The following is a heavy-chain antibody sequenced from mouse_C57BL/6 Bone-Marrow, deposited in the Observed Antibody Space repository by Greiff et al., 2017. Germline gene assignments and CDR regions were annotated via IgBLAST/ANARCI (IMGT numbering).Heavy chain of an antibody. CDR3: ARKIYYGNAMDY. CDR1: GYTFTSYV. V-gene: IGHV1-14*01. D-gene: IGHD1-1*01. CDR2: IYPYNDGT. Sequence: VQLQQSGPELVKPGASVKMSCKASGYTFTSYVMNWVKQKPGQGLEWIGYIYPYNDGTKYNEKLKGKATLTSEKSSSTAYMELSSLTSEDSAVYYGARKIYYGNAMDYWGQGTSVTVSS. J-gene: IGHJ4*01.